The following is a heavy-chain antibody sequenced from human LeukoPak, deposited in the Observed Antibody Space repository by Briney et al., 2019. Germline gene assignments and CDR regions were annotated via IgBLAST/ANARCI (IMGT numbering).Heavy chain of an antibody. Sequence: GASVKVSCKASGYTFASYAMNWVRQAPGQGLEWMGRIIPILGIANYAQKFQGRVTITADKSTSTAYMELSSLRSEDTAVYYCARDTDYGDADDYWGQGTLVTVSS. D-gene: IGHD4-17*01. CDR2: IIPILGIA. CDR3: ARDTDYGDADDY. V-gene: IGHV1-69*04. CDR1: GYTFASYA. J-gene: IGHJ4*02.